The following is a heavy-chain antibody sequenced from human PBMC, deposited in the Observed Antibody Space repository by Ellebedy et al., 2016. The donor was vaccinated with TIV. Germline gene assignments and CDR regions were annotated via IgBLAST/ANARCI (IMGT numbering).Heavy chain of an antibody. CDR3: AKDMVFGDGKWEIDV. Sequence: PGGSLRLSCAASGFTFSSYWMSWVRQAPGKGLEWVANINQYGSDINYVDSVKGRFTISRDNSRSTLYLQMNSLRAEDSAVYYCAKDMVFGDGKWEIDVWGQGTTVTVSS. J-gene: IGHJ6*02. CDR2: INQYGSDI. V-gene: IGHV3-7*03. CDR1: GFTFSSYW. D-gene: IGHD1-26*01.